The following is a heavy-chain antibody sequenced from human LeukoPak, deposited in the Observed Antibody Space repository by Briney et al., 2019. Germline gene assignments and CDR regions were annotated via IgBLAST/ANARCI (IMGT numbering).Heavy chain of an antibody. CDR2: IYYSGST. CDR1: GGPINSYY. Sequence: SETVSLICTVSGGPINSYYWRWIRQPPGKGREWIRYIYYSGSTNYNPSLKSRVTISVDTPKNQFSLKLSSVTAADTAVYYCAGDRSGDDAFDIWGQGTMVTVSS. J-gene: IGHJ3*02. D-gene: IGHD1-26*01. V-gene: IGHV4-59*01. CDR3: AGDRSGDDAFDI.